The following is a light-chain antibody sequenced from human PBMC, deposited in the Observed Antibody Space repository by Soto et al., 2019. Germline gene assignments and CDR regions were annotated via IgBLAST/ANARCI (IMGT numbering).Light chain of an antibody. J-gene: IGLJ1*01. V-gene: IGLV1-44*01. Sequence: QSVLTQPPSTSGTPGQRVAISCSGSSSNIRSNDVYWYQHLPGKAPTLLIYRSDQRPSGVPDRFSGAKSGTSASLAISGLQSEDEADYYCSSWDDSLNGYVFGTGTKVTVL. CDR3: SSWDDSLNGYV. CDR1: SSNIRSND. CDR2: RSD.